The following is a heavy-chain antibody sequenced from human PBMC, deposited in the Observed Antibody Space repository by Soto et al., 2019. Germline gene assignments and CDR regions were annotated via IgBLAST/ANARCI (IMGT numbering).Heavy chain of an antibody. Sequence: GESLKIFCKGFGYSFISYWIAWVRLMPGQGLEWMGIIYPGDSDTKYSPSSQGQVTIPAYKSISTAYLQWSSLKASDTAMYYCARSGACSLSGYYTVGWFDPWGQGTMVTVSS. CDR2: IYPGDSDT. CDR3: ARSGACSLSGYYTVGWFDP. J-gene: IGHJ5*02. V-gene: IGHV5-51*01. D-gene: IGHD3-3*01. CDR1: GYSFISYW.